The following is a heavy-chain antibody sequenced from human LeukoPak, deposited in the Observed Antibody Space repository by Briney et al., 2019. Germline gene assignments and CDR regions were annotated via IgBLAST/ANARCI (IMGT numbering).Heavy chain of an antibody. CDR1: GFTFSSYG. Sequence: PGRPLRLSCAASGFTFSSYGMHWVRQAPGKGLEWVAVIWYDGSNKYYADSVKGRFTISRDNSKNTLYLQMNSLRAEDTAVYYCAKSWGLWYFDLWGRGTLVTVSS. CDR2: IWYDGSNK. J-gene: IGHJ2*01. D-gene: IGHD7-27*01. V-gene: IGHV3-33*06. CDR3: AKSWGLWYFDL.